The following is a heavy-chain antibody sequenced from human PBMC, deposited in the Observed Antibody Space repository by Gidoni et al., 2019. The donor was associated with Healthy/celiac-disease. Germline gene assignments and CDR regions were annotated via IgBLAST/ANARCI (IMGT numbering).Heavy chain of an antibody. J-gene: IGHJ2*01. CDR2: IRSKAYGGTT. CDR3: TRGMGSSWVYWYFDL. D-gene: IGHD6-13*01. V-gene: IGHV3-49*04. Sequence: EVQLVESGGGLVQQGRSLRLSCTASGFTLGDYAMSWVRQAPGKGLEWVGFIRSKAYGGTTEYAASVKGRFTISRDDSKSIAYLQMNSLKTEDTAVYYCTRGMGSSWVYWYFDLWGRGTLVTVSS. CDR1: GFTLGDYA.